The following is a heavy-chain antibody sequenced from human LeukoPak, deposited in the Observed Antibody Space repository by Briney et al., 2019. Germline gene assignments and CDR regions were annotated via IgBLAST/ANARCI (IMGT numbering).Heavy chain of an antibody. CDR1: GYTFTGYY. J-gene: IGHJ5*02. CDR3: ARDPGIAARYNWFDP. CDR2: INPNSGGT. D-gene: IGHD6-6*01. V-gene: IGHV1-2*02. Sequence: ASVRGSCRASGYTFTGYYMHWVRQAPGQGLEWMGWINPNSGGTNYAQKFQGRVTMTRDTSISTAYMELSRLRSDDTAVYYCARDPGIAARYNWFDPWGQGTLVTVSS.